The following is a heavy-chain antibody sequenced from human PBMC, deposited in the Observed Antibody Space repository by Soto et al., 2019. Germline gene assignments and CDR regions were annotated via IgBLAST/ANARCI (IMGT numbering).Heavy chain of an antibody. CDR1: GGFVSSGSYY. CDR2: MSHSGGT. Sequence: QVQLQQWGAGLLKPSETLSLTCAVYGGFVSSGSYYWSWIRQPPGKGLEWIGEMSHSGGTHFNPPLKSRVTISVDTSKNQFPLKMSSVTAADTALYYCARVARGTATTVVDAFDIWGPGTMVTVSS. V-gene: IGHV4-34*01. J-gene: IGHJ3*02. CDR3: ARVARGTATTVVDAFDI. D-gene: IGHD1-1*01.